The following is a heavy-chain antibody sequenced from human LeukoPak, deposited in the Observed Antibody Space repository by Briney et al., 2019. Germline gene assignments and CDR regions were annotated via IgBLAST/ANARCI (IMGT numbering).Heavy chain of an antibody. J-gene: IGHJ4*02. D-gene: IGHD6-19*01. V-gene: IGHV6-1*01. CDR1: GDSVSSNSAA. CDR3: AREEESSGWSFDY. Sequence: SQTLSLTCAISGDSVSSNSAAWNWIRQSPSRGLEWLGRTFYGSKWYNDYIVSVKSRININPDTSKNQFSLQLNSVTPEDTAMYYCAREEESSGWSFDYWGQGTLVTVSS. CDR2: TFYGSKWYN.